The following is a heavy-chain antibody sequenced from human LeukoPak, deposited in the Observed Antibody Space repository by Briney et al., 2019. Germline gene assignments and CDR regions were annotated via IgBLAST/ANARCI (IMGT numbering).Heavy chain of an antibody. CDR3: ARWGEVYWYFDL. Sequence: SETLSLTCTVSGGSISGYYWSWIRQPAGKGLEWIGRIYTTGSTTYNPSLKSRVTMSVDTSKNQFSLKLRSVTAADTAVYYCARWGEVYWYFDLWGRGTLVTVSS. D-gene: IGHD3-16*01. V-gene: IGHV4-4*07. CDR1: GGSISGYY. CDR2: IYTTGST. J-gene: IGHJ2*01.